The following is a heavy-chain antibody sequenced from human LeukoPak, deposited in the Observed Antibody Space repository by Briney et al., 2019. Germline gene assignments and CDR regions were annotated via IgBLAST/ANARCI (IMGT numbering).Heavy chain of an antibody. CDR2: IKKDGSDK. D-gene: IGHD3-10*01. Sequence: PGGSLRLSCAASGFTFSDYWMSWVRQAPGKGLEWVANIKKDGSDKYYVDSVKGRFTISRDNAKNTLYLQMNSLRAEDTAVYYCVKDRGASGDYWGQGTLVTVSS. V-gene: IGHV3-7*01. J-gene: IGHJ4*02. CDR1: GFTFSDYW. CDR3: VKDRGASGDY.